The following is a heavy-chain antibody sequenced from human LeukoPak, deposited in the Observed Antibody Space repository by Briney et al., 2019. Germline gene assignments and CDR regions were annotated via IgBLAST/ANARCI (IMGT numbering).Heavy chain of an antibody. Sequence: PSETLSLTCAVYGGSFSGYYWSWIRQPPGKGLEWIGEINHSGSTNYNPSLKSRGTISVDTSKNQLSLKLSSVTAADTAVYYCAHEQQLATPLVYWGQGTLVTVSS. V-gene: IGHV4-34*01. CDR2: INHSGST. D-gene: IGHD6-13*01. CDR3: AHEQQLATPLVY. CDR1: GGSFSGYY. J-gene: IGHJ4*02.